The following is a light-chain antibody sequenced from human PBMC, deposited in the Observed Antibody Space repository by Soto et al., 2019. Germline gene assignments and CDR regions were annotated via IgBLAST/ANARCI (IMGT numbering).Light chain of an antibody. CDR2: GAS. Sequence: EIVMTQSPATLSVSPGERATLSCRASQSVSSNLAWYQQKPGQAPRLLIYGASTRATGIPARFSGSGSETKFTLTISSLQSEDFAVYYCQQYNNWPPLTFGGGTKVEIK. CDR3: QQYNNWPPLT. V-gene: IGKV3-15*01. CDR1: QSVSSN. J-gene: IGKJ4*01.